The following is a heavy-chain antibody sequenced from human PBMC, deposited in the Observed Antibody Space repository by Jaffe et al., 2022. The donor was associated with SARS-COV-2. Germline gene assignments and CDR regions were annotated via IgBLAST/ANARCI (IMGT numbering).Heavy chain of an antibody. Sequence: EVQLVESGGGLVQPGGSLRLSCAASGFTLNRYNMNWVRQAPGKGLEWVSYISSSSSETYYAGSVKGRFTISRDNAKNSLYLQMNSLRVEDTAVYYCARDYYGSGSYPFDLWGRGTLVTVSS. D-gene: IGHD3-10*01. J-gene: IGHJ2*01. CDR1: GFTLNRYN. CDR2: ISSSSSET. CDR3: ARDYYGSGSYPFDL. V-gene: IGHV3-48*01.